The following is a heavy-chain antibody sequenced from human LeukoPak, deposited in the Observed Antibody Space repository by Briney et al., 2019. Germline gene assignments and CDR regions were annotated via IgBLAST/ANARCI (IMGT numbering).Heavy chain of an antibody. CDR1: GWSLPTSGVG. Sequence: ESAATLVKPTQTLTLTCNFSGWSLPTSGVGVGWIRQPTGKALGRIAVNYCDDGMRYSPSLRSRLTVTEDTSQSPVFLTMTNLDPVDTTTYYCSHCRRGGSSGIDYWGQGTLVTVSS. CDR2: NYCDDGM. J-gene: IGHJ4*02. CDR3: SHCRRGGSSGIDY. V-gene: IGHV2-5*02. D-gene: IGHD6-6*01.